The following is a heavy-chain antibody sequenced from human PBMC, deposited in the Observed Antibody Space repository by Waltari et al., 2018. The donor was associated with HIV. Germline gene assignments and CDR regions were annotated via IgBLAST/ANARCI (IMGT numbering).Heavy chain of an antibody. CDR2: IDDSGGT. J-gene: IGHJ3*02. CDR1: GGPISSSHYY. V-gene: IGHV4-39*01. Sequence: QLQLQESGPGLMKPSETLSLTCTASGGPISSSHYYWRWHRQQPGKGLEWFGSIDDSGGTNYSPSVRSGATLSVGTSKSQCYLKVSSVTAADTAVYYCARPSKQRTPVSAFDIWGQGTMVTVSS. D-gene: IGHD6-25*01. CDR3: ARPSKQRTPVSAFDI.